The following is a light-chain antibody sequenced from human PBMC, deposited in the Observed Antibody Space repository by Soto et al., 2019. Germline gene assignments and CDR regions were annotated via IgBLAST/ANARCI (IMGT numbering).Light chain of an antibody. CDR1: QSVSSSY. Sequence: ELVLTQSPGTLSLSPGERATLSCRASQSVSSSYLAWYQQKPGQAPRLLIYDASRATGIPDRLSGSGSGTDLTLTITRLEPEDFAVYYGQHYGTSALFGPGTKVDI. CDR3: QHYGTSAL. V-gene: IGKV3-20*01. J-gene: IGKJ3*01. CDR2: DAS.